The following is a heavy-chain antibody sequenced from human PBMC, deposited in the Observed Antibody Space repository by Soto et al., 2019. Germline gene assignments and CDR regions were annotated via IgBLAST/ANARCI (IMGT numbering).Heavy chain of an antibody. D-gene: IGHD6-13*01. V-gene: IGHV1-69*13. CDR1: GGTFSSYA. Sequence: ASVKVSCKASGGTFSSYAISWVRQAPGQGLEWMGGIIPIFGTANYAQKFQGRVTITADESTSTAYMELSSLRSEDTAVYYCARGGEQQLVGDFDYWGQGTLVTVSS. J-gene: IGHJ4*02. CDR2: IIPIFGTA. CDR3: ARGGEQQLVGDFDY.